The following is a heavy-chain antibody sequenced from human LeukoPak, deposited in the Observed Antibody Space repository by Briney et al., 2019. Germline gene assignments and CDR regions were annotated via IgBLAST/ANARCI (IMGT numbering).Heavy chain of an antibody. D-gene: IGHD3-10*01. CDR1: GFTVSSNY. CDR3: ARDRGPSSYYGMDV. Sequence: GGSLRLSCAASGFTVSSNYMSWVRQAPGKGLEWVSVIYSGGSTYYADSVKGRFTISRDNSKNTPYLQMNSLRAEDTAVYYCARDRGPSSYYGMDVWGQGTTVTVSS. V-gene: IGHV3-66*01. J-gene: IGHJ6*02. CDR2: IYSGGST.